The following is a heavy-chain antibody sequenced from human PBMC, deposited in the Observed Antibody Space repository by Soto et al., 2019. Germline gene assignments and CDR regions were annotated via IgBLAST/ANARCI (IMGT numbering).Heavy chain of an antibody. CDR2: ISSSSSYI. CDR1: GFTFSSYS. CDR3: ARDRSTGELLLGY. Sequence: GGSLRLSCAASGFTFSSYSMNWVRQAPGKGLEWVSSISSSSSYIYYADSVKGRFTISRDNAKNSLYLQMNSLRAEDTAVYYCARDRSTGELLLGYWGQGTLVTVSS. D-gene: IGHD1-26*01. V-gene: IGHV3-21*01. J-gene: IGHJ4*02.